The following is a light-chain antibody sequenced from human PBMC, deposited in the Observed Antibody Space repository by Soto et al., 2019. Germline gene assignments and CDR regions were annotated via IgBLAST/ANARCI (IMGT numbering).Light chain of an antibody. CDR3: MQGSHLPPRYT. Sequence: DVVMTQSPLSLPVTLGQPASISCRSSQSLVYGDANSFFNWFHQRPGQPPRRLIYQVSNRDSGVPDRFSGSGSATDFTLRISRVEAEDVGVYYCMQGSHLPPRYTFGQGTKLEIK. CDR2: QVS. V-gene: IGKV2-30*01. J-gene: IGKJ2*01. CDR1: QSLVYGDANSF.